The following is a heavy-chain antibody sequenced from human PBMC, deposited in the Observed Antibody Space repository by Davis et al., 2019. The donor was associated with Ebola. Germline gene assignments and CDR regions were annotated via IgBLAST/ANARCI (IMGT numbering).Heavy chain of an antibody. CDR1: GFTFSSYG. D-gene: IGHD3-3*01. V-gene: IGHV4-39*01. CDR2: IYYSGST. CDR3: ASGVVAFDI. J-gene: IGHJ3*02. Sequence: ESLKISCAASGFTFSSYGMHWVRQPPGKGLEWFGSIYYSGSTYYNPSLKSRVTISVDTSKNQFSLKLSSVTAADTAVYYCASGVVAFDIWGQGTMVTVSS.